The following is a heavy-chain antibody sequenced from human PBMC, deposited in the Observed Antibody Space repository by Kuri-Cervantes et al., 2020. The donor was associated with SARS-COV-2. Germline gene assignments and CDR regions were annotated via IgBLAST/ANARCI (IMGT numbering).Heavy chain of an antibody. CDR3: AREGAGTLYTSRYYGMDV. CDR2: IIPIFVTA. CDR1: GGTFSSYA. J-gene: IGHJ6*02. D-gene: IGHD3-10*01. Sequence: SVKVSCKASGGTFSSYAISWVRQAPGQGLEWMGGIIPIFVTANYAQKFQGRVTITADKSTSTAYMELSGLRSEDTAVYYCAREGAGTLYTSRYYGMDVWGQGTTVTVSS. V-gene: IGHV1-69*06.